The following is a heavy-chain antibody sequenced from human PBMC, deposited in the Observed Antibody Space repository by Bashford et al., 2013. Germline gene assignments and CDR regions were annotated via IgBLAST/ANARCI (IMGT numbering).Heavy chain of an antibody. V-gene: IGHV1-2*02. CDR2: LNPRSGST. J-gene: IGHJ4*02. CDR3: AKDTYGGNSFDY. Sequence: VASVKVSCKASGYTFTTYSIHWVRQAPGQGLEWMGWLNPRSGSTSYAQRFQDRVTITIDTSISTAYMELSRLRSDDTAVYYCAKDTYGGNSFDYWGQGTLVTVSS. D-gene: IGHD4-23*01. CDR1: GYTFTTYS.